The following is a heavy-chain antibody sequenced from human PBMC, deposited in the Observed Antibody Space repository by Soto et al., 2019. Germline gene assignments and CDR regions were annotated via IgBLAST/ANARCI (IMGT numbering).Heavy chain of an antibody. D-gene: IGHD3-22*01. Sequence: SETLSLTCTVSGGSISSGGYYWSWIRQHPGKGPEWIGYIYYSGSTYYNPSLKSRVTISVDTSKNQFSLKLSSVTAADTAVYYCARWQRDYYDSSGYPGYWGQGTLVTVSS. CDR1: GGSISSGGYY. V-gene: IGHV4-31*03. CDR3: ARWQRDYYDSSGYPGY. CDR2: IYYSGST. J-gene: IGHJ4*02.